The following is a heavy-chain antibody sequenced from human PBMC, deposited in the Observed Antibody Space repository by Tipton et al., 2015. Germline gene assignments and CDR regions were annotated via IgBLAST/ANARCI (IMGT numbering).Heavy chain of an antibody. CDR3: ARVSYSNSASLFAY. CDR1: GDSVSSNSDA. D-gene: IGHD4-11*01. CDR2: TYYRSRWYN. Sequence: GLVKPSQTLSLTCAISGDSVSSNSDAWNWIRQSPSRGLEWLGRTYYRSRWYNDYAVSVKSRITITPDTSKNQFSLQLNSVTPEDTATYYCARVSYSNSASLFAYWGQGTLVTVSS. J-gene: IGHJ4*02. V-gene: IGHV6-1*01.